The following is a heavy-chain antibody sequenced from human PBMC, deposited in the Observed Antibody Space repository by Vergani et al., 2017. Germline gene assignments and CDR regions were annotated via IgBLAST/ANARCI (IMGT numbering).Heavy chain of an antibody. D-gene: IGHD5-24*01. CDR1: GGTFSSYA. CDR2: IIPIFGTA. J-gene: IGHJ3*02. V-gene: IGHV1-69*12. CDR3: ARDRRDGYNVFVGNDAFDI. Sequence: QVQLVQSGAEVKKPGSSVKVSCKASGGTFSSYAISWVRQAPGQGLEWMGGIIPIFGTANYAQKFQGRVTITADESTSTAYMELSSLRSEDTAVYYCARDRRDGYNVFVGNDAFDIWGQGTMVTVYS.